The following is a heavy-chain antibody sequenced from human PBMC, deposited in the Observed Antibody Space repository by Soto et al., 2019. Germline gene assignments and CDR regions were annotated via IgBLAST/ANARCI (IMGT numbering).Heavy chain of an antibody. D-gene: IGHD2-2*01. Sequence: TSETLSLTCAVSGDSIISDKWWSWVRQAPGKGLEWIGEIHHGGNSKYNPSLKSRVTISLDTSKNQFSLKLSSVTAADTAVYYCARGRVPGNYWGQGMLVTVSS. CDR1: GDSIISDKW. J-gene: IGHJ4*02. CDR3: ARGRVPGNY. CDR2: IHHGGNS. V-gene: IGHV4-4*02.